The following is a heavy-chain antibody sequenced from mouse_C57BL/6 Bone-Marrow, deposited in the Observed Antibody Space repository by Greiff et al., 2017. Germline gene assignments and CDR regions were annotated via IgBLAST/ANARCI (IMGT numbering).Heavy chain of an antibody. CDR3: SRLRRFAY. V-gene: IGHV2-2*01. D-gene: IGHD2-12*01. CDR1: GFSLTSYG. J-gene: IGHJ3*01. CDR2: IWSGGST. Sequence: QVQLQQSGPGLVQPSQSLSITCTVSGFSLTSYGVHWVRQSPGKGLEWLGVIWSGGSTDNNAAFISRLSISKDNSKSQVFFKMNSLQADDTAIYYCSRLRRFAYWGQGTLVTVSA.